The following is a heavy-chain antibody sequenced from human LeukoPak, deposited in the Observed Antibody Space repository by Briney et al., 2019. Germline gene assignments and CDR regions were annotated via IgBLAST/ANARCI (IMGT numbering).Heavy chain of an antibody. CDR2: IKQDGSEK. CDR3: ARERLGDHFDY. V-gene: IGHV3-7*01. CDR1: GFTFSSYW. Sequence: GGSLRLSCAASGFTFSSYWMSWVRQAPGKGLEWVANIKQDGSEKYYVDSVKGRFTISRDNAKNSLYLQMNSLRAEGTAVYYCARERLGDHFDYWGQGTLVTVSP. J-gene: IGHJ4*02. D-gene: IGHD1-26*01.